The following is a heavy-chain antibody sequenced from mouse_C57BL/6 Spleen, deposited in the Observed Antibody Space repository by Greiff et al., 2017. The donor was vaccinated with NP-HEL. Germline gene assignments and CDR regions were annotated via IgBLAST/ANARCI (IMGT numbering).Heavy chain of an antibody. Sequence: VQLQQSGPELVKPGASVKMSCKASGYTFTDYYMHWVKQKPGKGLEWIGEIYPGSGNTYYNEKFKGKATLTADTSSSTAYMQLSSLTSEDSAVYCCARLGGEYWGQGTSVTVSS. CDR2: YPGSGNTY. CDR1: YTFTDYYM. V-gene: IGHV1-83*01. J-gene: IGHJ4*01. CDR3: RLGGEY.